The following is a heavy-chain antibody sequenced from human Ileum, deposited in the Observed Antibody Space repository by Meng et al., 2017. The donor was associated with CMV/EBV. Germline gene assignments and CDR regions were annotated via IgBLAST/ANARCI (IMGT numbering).Heavy chain of an antibody. CDR2: ISSSSSTK. CDR1: GFTFSSYS. D-gene: IGHD6-6*01. CDR3: ARGYSTSSRGPSFDY. J-gene: IGHJ4*02. V-gene: IGHV3-48*04. Sequence: GESLKISCAASGFTFSSYSMNWVRQAPGKGLEWVSYISSSSSTKYYADSVQGRFTISRDNAKNSLYLQMNSLRAEDTAVYYCARGYSTSSRGPSFDYWGQGTLVTVSS.